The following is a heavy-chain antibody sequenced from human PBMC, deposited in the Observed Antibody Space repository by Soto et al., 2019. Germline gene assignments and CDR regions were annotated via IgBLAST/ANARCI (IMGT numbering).Heavy chain of an antibody. D-gene: IGHD3-10*01. CDR1: GGSFSGYY. J-gene: IGHJ4*02. V-gene: IGHV4-34*01. CDR2: IDHSGST. CDR3: ARYGSGILFDY. Sequence: QVHLQQWGAGLLKPSETLSLTCAVFGGSFSGYYWSWIRQPPGKGLEWIGEIDHSGSTNYNPSLKSRVTPSVDTSKNQFSLKLTSVTAADTAVYYCARYGSGILFDYWGQGALVTVSS.